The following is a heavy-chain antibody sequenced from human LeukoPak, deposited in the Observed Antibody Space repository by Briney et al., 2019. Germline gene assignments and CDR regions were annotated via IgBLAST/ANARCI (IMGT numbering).Heavy chain of an antibody. D-gene: IGHD6-13*01. CDR1: GGSISSSPYY. J-gene: IGHJ5*02. Sequence: SETLSLTCTVSGGSISSSPYYWGWIRQPPGKGLDWIGSIYYSGTTYYNPSLKSRLTISVDTSKNQFSLKLSSVTAADTAVYYCARHGGRAAAGWGDNWFDPWGQGTLVTVSS. CDR2: IYYSGTT. CDR3: ARHGGRAAAGWGDNWFDP. V-gene: IGHV4-39*01.